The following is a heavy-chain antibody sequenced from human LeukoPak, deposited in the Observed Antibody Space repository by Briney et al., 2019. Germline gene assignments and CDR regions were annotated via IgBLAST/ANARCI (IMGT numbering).Heavy chain of an antibody. Sequence: GGSLRLPCTVSGFTFGDHAMSWVRQAPGKGLEWVGFIRSKTYGGTTEYAASVKGRFIISRDDSTSIAYLQMNSLKTEDTAVYYCTRGPIQLWLYHGMDVWGQGTTVTVSS. CDR2: IRSKTYGGTT. V-gene: IGHV3-49*04. D-gene: IGHD5-18*01. J-gene: IGHJ6*02. CDR3: TRGPIQLWLYHGMDV. CDR1: GFTFGDHA.